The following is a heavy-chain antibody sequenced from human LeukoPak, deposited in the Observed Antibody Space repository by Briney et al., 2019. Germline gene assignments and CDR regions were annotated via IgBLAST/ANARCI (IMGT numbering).Heavy chain of an antibody. CDR1: GFTFSSYW. D-gene: IGHD2-2*01. V-gene: IGHV3-74*01. Sequence: PGGSLRLSCAASGFTFSSYWMHWVRQAPGEGLVWVSRINSEARSTIYADSVKGRFTISRDNAKNTLYLQMNSLRAEDTAVYFCARETYRLDPWGQGTLVTVSS. CDR3: ARETYRLDP. J-gene: IGHJ5*02. CDR2: INSEARST.